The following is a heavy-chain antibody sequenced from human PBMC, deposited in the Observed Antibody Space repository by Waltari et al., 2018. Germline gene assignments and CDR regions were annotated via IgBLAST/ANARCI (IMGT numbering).Heavy chain of an antibody. D-gene: IGHD2-21*01. V-gene: IGHV3-48*01. J-gene: IGHJ3*01. CDR1: GSTFSGRP. Sequence: EGQLVESGGGLVQPGGSLRLSCVASGSTFSGRPLNWVRQSPGKGLEWLAYIGGGFNVWDSDSVKGRFTISRDKAKNSLYLQMNSLRVEDMGIYYCASDRDWAFNVWGQGTMVTVSS. CDR3: ASDRDWAFNV. CDR2: IGGGFNV.